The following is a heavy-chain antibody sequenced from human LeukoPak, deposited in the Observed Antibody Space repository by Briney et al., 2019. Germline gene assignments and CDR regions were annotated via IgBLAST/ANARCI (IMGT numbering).Heavy chain of an antibody. CDR3: ARGRGKILGSMAAAASEYFQH. Sequence: PSDPLSLTCTVSGGSISSYYWSWLRQPPGRGLEWVRYIYYSRSTNYNPPLKSRVTISVDTSKHRFSLKLGSVTAADTAVYYCARGRGKILGSMAAAASEYFQHWGQGTLVSVSS. D-gene: IGHD6-13*01. CDR2: IYYSRST. CDR1: GGSISSYY. V-gene: IGHV4-59*07. J-gene: IGHJ1*01.